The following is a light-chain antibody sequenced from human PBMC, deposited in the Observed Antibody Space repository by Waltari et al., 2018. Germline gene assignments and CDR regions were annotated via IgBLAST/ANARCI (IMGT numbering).Light chain of an antibody. CDR2: DTS. CDR3: QHRSVWPLT. V-gene: IGKV3-11*01. CDR1: QSVMSY. J-gene: IGKJ4*01. Sequence: ILFSQSPATLSLFPGARSTLSCRAIQSVMSYLAWYQQKPGQAPRLLIYDTSYRATGVPVRFSGSGSGTDYTLTISSLEPEDFAVYYCQHRSVWPLTFGGGTKVEMK.